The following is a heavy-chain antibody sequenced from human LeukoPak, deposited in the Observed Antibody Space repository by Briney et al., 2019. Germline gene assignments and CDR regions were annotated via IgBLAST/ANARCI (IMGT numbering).Heavy chain of an antibody. CDR1: GFTLSSYG. J-gene: IGHJ6*03. Sequence: PGGSLRLSCAPSGFTLSSYGMHWVRQAPGKVLEWVAFIRYDGSNKYYADSVKGRFTIYRAKSTHTLYLQMYSLRAEDTAVYYCAKVPYCTNGVCYLGYYYMDVWGKGTTVTVSS. V-gene: IGHV3-30*02. CDR2: IRYDGSNK. D-gene: IGHD2-8*01. CDR3: AKVPYCTNGVCYLGYYYMDV.